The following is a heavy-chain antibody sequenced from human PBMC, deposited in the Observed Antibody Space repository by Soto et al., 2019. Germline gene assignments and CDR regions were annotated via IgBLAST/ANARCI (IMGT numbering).Heavy chain of an antibody. D-gene: IGHD6-13*01. V-gene: IGHV3-30*18. J-gene: IGHJ4*02. Sequence: PGGSLRLSCAASGFTFSSYGMHWVRQAPGKGLEWAAVISYDGSNKYYADSVKGRFTISRDNSKNTLYLQMNSLRAEDTAVYYCAKNLERGAAAGPLFDYWGQGTLVTVSS. CDR1: GFTFSSYG. CDR2: ISYDGSNK. CDR3: AKNLERGAAAGPLFDY.